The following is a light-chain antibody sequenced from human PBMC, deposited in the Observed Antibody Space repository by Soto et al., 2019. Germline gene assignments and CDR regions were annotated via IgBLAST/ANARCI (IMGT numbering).Light chain of an antibody. Sequence: EIVLTQSPGTLSLSPGERATLSCRASQSVRSNYLAWYRRKPGQAPRLLIYGASNRDTDIPGRCSGSGSGTDSTLNITRLEPEDFAGDYSQQYGSSPPTFGPGTRVEIK. CDR2: GAS. V-gene: IGKV3-20*01. CDR1: QSVRSNY. CDR3: QQYGSSPPT. J-gene: IGKJ1*01.